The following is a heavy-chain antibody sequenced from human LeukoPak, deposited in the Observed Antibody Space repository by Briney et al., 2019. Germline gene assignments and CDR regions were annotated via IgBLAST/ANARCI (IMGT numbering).Heavy chain of an antibody. CDR3: ARDLVGVVAATLYYYYYYMDV. V-gene: IGHV1-2*02. Sequence: ASVKVSCKASGYTFTSYAMNWVRQAPGQGLEWMGWINPNSGGTNYAQKFQGRVTMTRDTSISTAYMELSRLRSDDTAVYYCARDLVGVVAATLYYYYYYMDVWGKGTTVTVSS. J-gene: IGHJ6*03. CDR2: INPNSGGT. CDR1: GYTFTSYA. D-gene: IGHD2-15*01.